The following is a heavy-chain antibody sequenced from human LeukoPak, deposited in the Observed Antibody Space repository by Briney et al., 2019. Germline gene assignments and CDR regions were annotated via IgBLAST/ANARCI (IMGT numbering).Heavy chain of an antibody. V-gene: IGHV3-9*01. CDR3: AKGTSSSVYYYYGMDV. CDR2: ISWNRGDI. CDR1: GFTFDDYA. D-gene: IGHD6-6*01. J-gene: IGHJ6*02. Sequence: AGGSLRLSCAASGFTFDDYAMYWVRQAPGKGLEWVSGISWNRGDIGYADSVKGRFTLSRDNAKNSLYLQMNSLRVEDTALYYCAKGTSSSVYYYYGMDVWGQGTTVTVSS.